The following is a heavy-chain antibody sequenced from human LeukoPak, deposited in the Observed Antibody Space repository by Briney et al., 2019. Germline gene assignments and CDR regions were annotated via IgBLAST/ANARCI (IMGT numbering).Heavy chain of an antibody. CDR3: ARSGSGSCYTGYFDY. D-gene: IGHD3-10*01. J-gene: IGHJ4*02. V-gene: IGHV1-46*01. CDR1: GYTFTSYY. Sequence: ASVKVSCKASGYTFTSYYMHWVRQAPGQGLEWMGIINPSGGSTSYAEKFRGRVTMTRDTSTHKVYMELSSLRSEDTAVYYCARSGSGSCYTGYFDYWGQGALVTVSS. CDR2: INPSGGST.